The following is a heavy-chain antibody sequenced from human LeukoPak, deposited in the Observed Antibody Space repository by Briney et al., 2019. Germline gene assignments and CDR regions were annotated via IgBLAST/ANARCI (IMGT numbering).Heavy chain of an antibody. J-gene: IGHJ5*02. CDR2: IIPIFGTA. V-gene: IGHV1-69*05. D-gene: IGHD2-15*01. CDR1: GGTFSSYA. Sequence: GASVKVSCKASGGTFSSYAISWVRQAPGQGLEWMGGIIPIFGTANYAQKFQGRVTITRNTSISTAYMELSSLRSEDTAVYYCARGLPGTHPGYSFDPWGQGTLVTVSS. CDR3: ARGLPGTHPGYSFDP.